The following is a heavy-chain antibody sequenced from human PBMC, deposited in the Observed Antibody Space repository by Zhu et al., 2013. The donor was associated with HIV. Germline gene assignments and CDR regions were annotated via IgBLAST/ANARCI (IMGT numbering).Heavy chain of an antibody. CDR1: GGTFSNYT. Sequence: QVQLVQSGAEVKKPGSSVKVSCKASGGTFSNYTITWVRQAPGQGPEWMGGIIPIFGSANYAQRFQGRVTITADESTRTAYMELSTLRSEDTAVYYCARDRAAPTYYFDYWGQGTLVTVSS. CDR3: ARDRAAPTYYFDY. V-gene: IGHV1-69*01. CDR2: IIPIFGSA. D-gene: IGHD6-13*01. J-gene: IGHJ4*02.